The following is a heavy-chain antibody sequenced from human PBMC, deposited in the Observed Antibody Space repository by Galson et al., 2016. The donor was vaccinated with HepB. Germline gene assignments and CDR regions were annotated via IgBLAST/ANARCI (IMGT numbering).Heavy chain of an antibody. Sequence: SVKVSCKASGYTFTNYGISWVRQAPGQGLEWMAWINPNNGDTKYAQKVQGRGTLTTDTSTSTVFMELRSLRPDDTAVYYCARDLKYSYESSGRSAFWGQRTLVTISS. CDR2: INPNNGDT. CDR1: GYTFTNYG. CDR3: ARDLKYSYESSGRSAF. D-gene: IGHD3-22*01. V-gene: IGHV1-18*01. J-gene: IGHJ4*02.